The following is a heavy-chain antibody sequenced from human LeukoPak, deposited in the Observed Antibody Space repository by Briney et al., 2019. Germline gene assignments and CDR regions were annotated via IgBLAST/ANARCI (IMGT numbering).Heavy chain of an antibody. Sequence: GSLRLSCAASGFTISSYGMHWVRQAPGKGLEWVAVISYDGSNIYYADSVKGRFTISRDNSKNTLYLQMNSLRAEDTAVYYCAKDGSYSGYDHFDYWGQGTLVTVSS. CDR1: GFTISSYG. CDR3: AKDGSYSGYDHFDY. CDR2: ISYDGSNI. J-gene: IGHJ4*02. V-gene: IGHV3-30*18. D-gene: IGHD5-12*01.